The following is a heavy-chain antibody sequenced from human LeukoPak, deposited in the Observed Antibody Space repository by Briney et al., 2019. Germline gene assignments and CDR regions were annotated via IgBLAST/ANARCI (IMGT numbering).Heavy chain of an antibody. CDR3: ARGSMGRTTGPHYD. D-gene: IGHD1-26*01. CDR2: ITSNSYI. Sequence: GGSLRLPCAASGYTFSDFSMSWVRQAPGRGLEWVSVITSNSYIFDADSVKGRFTISRDNAKKSLYLQMNSLRAEDTAVYYCARGSMGRTTGPHYDWGRGTLVTVSS. J-gene: IGHJ4*02. CDR1: GYTFSDFS. V-gene: IGHV3-21*01.